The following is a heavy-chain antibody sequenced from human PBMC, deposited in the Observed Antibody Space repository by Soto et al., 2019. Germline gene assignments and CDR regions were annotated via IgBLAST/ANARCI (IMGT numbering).Heavy chain of an antibody. V-gene: IGHV3-9*01. CDR1: GFTFDDYA. CDR2: ISWNSGSI. Sequence: PGGSLRLSCAASGFTFDDYAMHWVRQAPGKGLEWVSGISWNSGSIGYADSVKGRFTISRDNAKNSLYLQMNSLRAEDTALYYCAKVQLVLIYYYGMDVWGQGTTVTVSS. D-gene: IGHD6-6*01. CDR3: AKVQLVLIYYYGMDV. J-gene: IGHJ6*02.